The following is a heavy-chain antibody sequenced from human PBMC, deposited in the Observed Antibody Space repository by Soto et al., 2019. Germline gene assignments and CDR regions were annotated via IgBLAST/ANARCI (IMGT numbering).Heavy chain of an antibody. D-gene: IGHD3-16*01. CDR1: GFTFSSYS. V-gene: IGHV3-48*02. J-gene: IGHJ4*02. Sequence: GGSLRLSCAASGFTFSSYSMNWVRQAPGKGLEWVSYISSSSTIYYADSVKGRFTISRDNAKNSLYLQMNSLRDEDTAVYYCGRVITFVFQYPQNIDYWGQGTLVTVSS. CDR3: GRVITFVFQYPQNIDY. CDR2: ISSSSTI.